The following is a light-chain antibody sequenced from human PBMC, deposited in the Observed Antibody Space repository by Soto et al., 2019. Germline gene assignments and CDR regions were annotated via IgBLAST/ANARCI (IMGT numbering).Light chain of an antibody. CDR2: YAS. Sequence: DIQMTQSPSSLSASVGDRVTIACQANQDIGNYLNWYQQKPGKAPRLLNYYASNLEIGVPSRFSGSGSGTDFTCTISSLQPEDIATYYCQQYDTLPPYTFGQGTKVELK. V-gene: IGKV1-33*01. J-gene: IGKJ2*01. CDR1: QDIGNY. CDR3: QQYDTLPPYT.